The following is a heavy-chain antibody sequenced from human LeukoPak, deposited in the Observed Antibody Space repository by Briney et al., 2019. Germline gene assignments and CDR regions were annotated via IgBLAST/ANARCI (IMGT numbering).Heavy chain of an antibody. CDR3: ARARFEMATIRLTTMDV. CDR1: GYTFTGYY. V-gene: IGHV1-2*02. J-gene: IGHJ6*03. CDR2: INPNSGGT. Sequence: ASVKVSCKASGYTFTGYYMHWVRQAPGQGLEWMGWINPNSGGTNYAQKFQGRVTMTRDMSTSTVYMELSSLRSEDTAVYYCARARFEMATIRLTTMDVWGKGTTVTVSS. D-gene: IGHD5-24*01.